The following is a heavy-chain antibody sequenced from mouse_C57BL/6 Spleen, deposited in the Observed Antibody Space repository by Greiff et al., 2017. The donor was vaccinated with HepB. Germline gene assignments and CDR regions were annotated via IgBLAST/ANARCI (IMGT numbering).Heavy chain of an antibody. V-gene: IGHV1-18*01. J-gene: IGHJ4*01. CDR1: GYTFTDYN. CDR3: ARSDRGLYAMDY. CDR2: INPNNGGT. Sequence: EVQLQQSGPELVKPGASVKIPCKASGYTFTDYNMDWVKQSHGKSLEWIGDINPNNGGTIYNQKFKGKATLTVDKSSSTAYMELRSLTSEDTAVYYCARSDRGLYAMDYWGQGTSVTVSS.